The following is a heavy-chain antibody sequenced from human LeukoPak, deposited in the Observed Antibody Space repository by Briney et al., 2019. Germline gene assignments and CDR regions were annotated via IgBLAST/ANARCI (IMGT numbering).Heavy chain of an antibody. CDR1: GGSISPYY. CDR2: IYYSGST. D-gene: IGHD2-2*01. V-gene: IGHV4-59*01. Sequence: PSETLSPTCTVSGGSISPYYWSWIRQPPGKGLEWIGYIYYSGSTNCNPSLKSRVTISVDTSKNQFSLNLSSVTAADTAVYYCATGYCSSTSCYWTTWGQGTLVTVSS. J-gene: IGHJ5*02. CDR3: ATGYCSSTSCYWTT.